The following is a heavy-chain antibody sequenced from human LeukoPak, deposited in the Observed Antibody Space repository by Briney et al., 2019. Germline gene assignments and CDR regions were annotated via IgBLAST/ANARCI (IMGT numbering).Heavy chain of an antibody. J-gene: IGHJ3*02. D-gene: IGHD1-26*01. V-gene: IGHV3-7*03. CDR2: IRQDGSQK. CDR1: GFTFSSYW. Sequence: PGGSLRLSCAASGFTFSSYWMSWVRQAPGKGLEWVATIRQDGSQKYYVDSVKGRFTISRDNAKNSLYLQMNSLRAEDTAVYYCARELREHGVFDIWGQGTMVTVSS. CDR3: ARELREHGVFDI.